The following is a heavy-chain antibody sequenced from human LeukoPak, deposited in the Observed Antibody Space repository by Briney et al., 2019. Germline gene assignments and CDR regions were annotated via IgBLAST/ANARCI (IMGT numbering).Heavy chain of an antibody. J-gene: IGHJ4*02. Sequence: GGSLRLSCAASGFTFSSYGMHWVRQAPGKGLEWVAVISYDGSNKYYADSVKGRFTISRDNSKNTLYLQMNSLRAEDTAVYYCAKEQDIVVVPAATLDYWGQGTLVTVSS. CDR2: ISYDGSNK. CDR1: GFTFSSYG. V-gene: IGHV3-30*18. CDR3: AKEQDIVVVPAATLDY. D-gene: IGHD2-2*01.